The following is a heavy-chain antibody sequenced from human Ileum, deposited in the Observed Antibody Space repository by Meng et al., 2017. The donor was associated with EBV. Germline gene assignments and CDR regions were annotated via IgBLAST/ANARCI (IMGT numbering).Heavy chain of an antibody. CDR1: GGSISSYY. CDR3: ARGGWSLDY. D-gene: IGHD2-15*01. CDR2: IYYSGST. Sequence: VRRQESGPGLVKPSESLLLPCTVVGGSISSYYWSCIRQPPGKGLEWIGYIYYSGSTNYNPSLKSRVTISVDTSKNQFSLNLSSVTAADTAVYYCARGGWSLDYWGQGTLVTVSS. J-gene: IGHJ4*02. V-gene: IGHV4-59*08.